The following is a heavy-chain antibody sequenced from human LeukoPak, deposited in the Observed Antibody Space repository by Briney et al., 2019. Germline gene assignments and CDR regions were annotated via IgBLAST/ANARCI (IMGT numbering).Heavy chain of an antibody. CDR2: ISDNGGGA. CDR1: GFIFRNYA. CDR3: AKESGPLGAPLYDY. V-gene: IGHV3-23*01. J-gene: IGHJ4*02. D-gene: IGHD4/OR15-4a*01. Sequence: GGSLRLSCGASGFIFRNYATSWVRQAPGEGLKWVAGISDNGGGAYYAESLKGRFTISRDNSKNMLYLQMNSLRVEDTAVYYCAKESGPLGAPLYDYWGRGILVTASS.